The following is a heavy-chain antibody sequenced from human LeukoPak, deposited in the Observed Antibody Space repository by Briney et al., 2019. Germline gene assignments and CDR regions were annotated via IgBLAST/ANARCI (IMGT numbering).Heavy chain of an antibody. D-gene: IGHD3-22*01. J-gene: IGHJ4*02. CDR1: GYTFTGYY. CDR2: MNPNSGNT. CDR3: ARVDSSGYYYWSGYYFDY. V-gene: IGHV1-8*02. Sequence: ASVKVSCKASGYTFTGYYMHWVRQATGQGLEWMGWMNPNSGNTGYAQKFQGRVTMTRNTSISTACMELSSLRSEDTAVYYCARVDSSGYYYWSGYYFDYWGQGTLVTVSS.